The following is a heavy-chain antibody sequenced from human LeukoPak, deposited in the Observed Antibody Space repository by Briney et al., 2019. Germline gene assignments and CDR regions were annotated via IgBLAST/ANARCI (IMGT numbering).Heavy chain of an antibody. CDR3: ARVRFVSGYFDY. Sequence: ASVKVSCKASGYTFPGYYMHWVRQAPGQGLEWMGRINPNSGGTNYAQKFQGRVTMTRDTSISTAYMELRSLRSDDTAVYYCARVRFVSGYFDYWGQGTLVTVSS. V-gene: IGHV1-2*06. J-gene: IGHJ4*02. CDR1: GYTFPGYY. D-gene: IGHD3-22*01. CDR2: INPNSGGT.